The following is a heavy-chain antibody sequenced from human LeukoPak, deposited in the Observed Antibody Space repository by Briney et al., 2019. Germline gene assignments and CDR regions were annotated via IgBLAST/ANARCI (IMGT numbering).Heavy chain of an antibody. J-gene: IGHJ4*02. CDR3: ARVRDGYNREFDY. V-gene: IGHV4-59*01. CDR1: GGSISSYY. CDR2: IYYSGST. Sequence: SETLSLTCTVSGGSISSYYWSWIRQPPGKGPEWIGYIYYSGSTNYNPSLKSRVTISVDTSKNQFSLKLSSVTAADTAVYYCARVRDGYNREFDYWGQGTLVTVSS. D-gene: IGHD5-24*01.